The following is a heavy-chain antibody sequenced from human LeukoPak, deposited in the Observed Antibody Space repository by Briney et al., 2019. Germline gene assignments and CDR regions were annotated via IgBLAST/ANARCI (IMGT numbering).Heavy chain of an antibody. J-gene: IGHJ4*02. Sequence: ASVKVSCKASGYTFTNYAMNWVRQAPGQGFEWMGWIHPSTGNPTYAQGFTGRFVFSLDTSVSTTYLQISSLKAEGTAVYYCARAYQRLGELSLPDYWGQGTLVTVSS. CDR3: ARAYQRLGELSLPDY. D-gene: IGHD3-16*02. CDR2: IHPSTGNP. V-gene: IGHV7-4-1*02. CDR1: GYTFTNYA.